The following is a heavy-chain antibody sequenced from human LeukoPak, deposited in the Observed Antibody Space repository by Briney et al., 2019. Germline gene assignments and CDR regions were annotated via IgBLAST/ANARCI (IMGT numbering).Heavy chain of an antibody. Sequence: GGSLRLSCAASGFTFSSYSMNWVRQAPGKGREGVTSISSSSSYIYYGDSVKGRFTISRDNAKNTLYLQMNSLRAEDTAVYYCARVKLSEWIQLWLLDYWGQGTLVTVSS. CDR2: ISSSSSYI. J-gene: IGHJ4*02. CDR3: ARVKLSEWIQLWLLDY. CDR1: GFTFSSYS. D-gene: IGHD5-18*01. V-gene: IGHV3-21*01.